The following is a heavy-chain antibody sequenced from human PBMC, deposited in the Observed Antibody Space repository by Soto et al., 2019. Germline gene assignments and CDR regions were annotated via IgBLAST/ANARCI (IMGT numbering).Heavy chain of an antibody. V-gene: IGHV1-18*01. CDR2: ISAYNGNT. CDR1: GYTFTSYG. Sequence: GASVKVSCKASGYTFTSYGISWVRQAPGQGLEWMGWISAYNGNTNYAQKLQGRVTMTTDTSTSTAYMELRSLRSDDTAVYYCATWYSSGWLRKGFQHWGQGTLVTVSS. CDR3: ATWYSSGWLRKGFQH. D-gene: IGHD6-19*01. J-gene: IGHJ1*01.